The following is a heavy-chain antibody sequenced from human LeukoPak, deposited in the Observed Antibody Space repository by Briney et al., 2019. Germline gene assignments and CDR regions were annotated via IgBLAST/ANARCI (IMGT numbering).Heavy chain of an antibody. D-gene: IGHD6-6*01. CDR2: INHSGST. Sequence: SETLSLTCAVYGGSISAYYWTRIRQPPGKGLEWIGEINHSGSTNYNPSLKGRVTISVDTSKIQFSLKLNSVTAADTAVYYCARVRVAARPFNWFDPWGQGTLVTVSS. CDR3: ARVRVAARPFNWFDP. V-gene: IGHV4-34*01. CDR1: GGSISAYY. J-gene: IGHJ5*02.